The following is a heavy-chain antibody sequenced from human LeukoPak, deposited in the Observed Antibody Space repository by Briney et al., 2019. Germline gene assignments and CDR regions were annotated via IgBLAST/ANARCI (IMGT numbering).Heavy chain of an antibody. CDR2: IDPSDSRT. CDR1: GYSFANYW. CDR3: ARRNRDNYGFDY. D-gene: IGHD5-18*01. V-gene: IGHV5-10-1*01. J-gene: IGHJ4*02. Sequence: GESLKISCKGSGYSFANYWINWVRQMPGKGLEWMGRIDPSDSRTNYSPSFQGHVTISADKSISTAYLQWSSLKASDIAMYYCARRNRDNYGFDYWGQGTLVTVSS.